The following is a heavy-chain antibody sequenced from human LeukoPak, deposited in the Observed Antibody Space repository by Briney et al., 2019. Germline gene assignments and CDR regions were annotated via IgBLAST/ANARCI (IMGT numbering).Heavy chain of an antibody. Sequence: GSLRLSCAASGFTFRNYEMNWVRQAPGKGLEWGSYISSGSTIYDADSVKGRFTISRDNAKNSLYLQMNSLRAEDTAVYYCAREGIAVAGAPFDYWGQGTLVTVSS. D-gene: IGHD6-19*01. J-gene: IGHJ4*02. CDR1: GFTFRNYE. V-gene: IGHV3-48*03. CDR2: ISSGSTI. CDR3: AREGIAVAGAPFDY.